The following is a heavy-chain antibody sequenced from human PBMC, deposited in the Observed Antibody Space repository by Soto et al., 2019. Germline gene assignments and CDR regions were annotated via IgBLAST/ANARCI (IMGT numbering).Heavy chain of an antibody. CDR3: ARGGIAVAGTPPFDY. J-gene: IGHJ4*02. Sequence: QVQLQQWGAGLLKPSETLSLTCAVYGGSFSGYYWSWIRQPPGKGLEWIGEINHSGSTNYNPSLKSRVTISVDTSKNQFSLKLSSVTAADTAVYYCARGGIAVAGTPPFDYWGQGTLVTVSP. D-gene: IGHD6-19*01. CDR1: GGSFSGYY. CDR2: INHSGST. V-gene: IGHV4-34*01.